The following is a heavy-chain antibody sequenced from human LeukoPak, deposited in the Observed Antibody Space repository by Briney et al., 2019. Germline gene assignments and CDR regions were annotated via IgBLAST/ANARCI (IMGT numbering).Heavy chain of an antibody. CDR2: ISAYNGNT. V-gene: IGHV1-18*01. J-gene: IGHJ4*02. Sequence: ASVKVSCKASGYTFTSYAMHWVRQAPGQRLEWMGWISAYNGNTNYAQKLQGRVTMTTDTSTSTAYMELRSLRSDDTAVYYCASDHIAARSRGLDYWGQGTLVTVSS. CDR1: GYTFTSYA. D-gene: IGHD6-6*01. CDR3: ASDHIAARSRGLDY.